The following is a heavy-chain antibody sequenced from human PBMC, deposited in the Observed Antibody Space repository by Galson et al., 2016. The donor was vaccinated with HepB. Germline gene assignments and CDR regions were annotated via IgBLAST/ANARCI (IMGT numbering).Heavy chain of an antibody. V-gene: IGHV4-39*01. CDR1: GGSINDNYYY. D-gene: IGHD6-19*01. Sequence: SLTCTVSGGSINDNYYYWGWIRQPPGKGLEWIASIYYTGKTYYSPSLKSRVTISVDTSKNQFSLQLSSVTAAETGVYYCARHMFSSGPPSPFYYFGMDVWGQGITVTVS. J-gene: IGHJ6*02. CDR2: IYYTGKT. CDR3: ARHMFSSGPPSPFYYFGMDV.